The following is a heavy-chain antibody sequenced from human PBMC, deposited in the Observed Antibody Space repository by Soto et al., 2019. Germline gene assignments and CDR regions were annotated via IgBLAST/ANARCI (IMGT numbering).Heavy chain of an antibody. Sequence: ASVKVSCKASGYTFTSYDINWVRQATGQGLEWMGWMNPNSGNTGCAQKFQGRVTMTRNTSISTAYMELSSLRSEDTAVYYCARGRLLEAVAGTWGQGTLVTVSS. D-gene: IGHD6-19*01. CDR3: ARGRLLEAVAGT. V-gene: IGHV1-8*01. CDR1: GYTFTSYD. CDR2: MNPNSGNT. J-gene: IGHJ5*02.